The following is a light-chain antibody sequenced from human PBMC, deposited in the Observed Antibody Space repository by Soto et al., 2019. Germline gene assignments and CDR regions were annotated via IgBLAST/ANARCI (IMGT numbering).Light chain of an antibody. J-gene: IGKJ1*01. CDR1: QSVSRY. V-gene: IGKV3-20*01. CDR2: DAS. Sequence: EIGWTQSPGTLSLAPGERATLSRRASQSVSRYLAWYQQKPGQAPRLLIYDASNRATGIPPRFSGSGSGTPFSLTIRRLEPEDSTVYYCQQYGSSPWTFGQGTKV. CDR3: QQYGSSPWT.